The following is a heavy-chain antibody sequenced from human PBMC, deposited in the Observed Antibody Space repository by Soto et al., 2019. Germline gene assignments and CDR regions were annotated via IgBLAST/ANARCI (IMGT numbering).Heavy chain of an antibody. D-gene: IGHD6-13*01. Sequence: QITLKESGPTLVKPTQTLTLTCTFSGFSLSTSGVRVGWISQPPGKALECLALIYWDDDKRYSPSLKSRLTIPKGPVKNQVDLTMTNLDPVETDTYSCAQGPGTIPWAISSWYFDFWGQGTLVNLAS. CDR3: AQGPGTIPWAISSWYFDF. V-gene: IGHV2-5*02. CDR1: GFSLSTSGVR. CDR2: IYWDDDK. J-gene: IGHJ4*02.